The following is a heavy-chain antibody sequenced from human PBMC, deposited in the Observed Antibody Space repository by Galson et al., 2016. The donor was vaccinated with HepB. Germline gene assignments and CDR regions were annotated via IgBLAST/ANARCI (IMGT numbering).Heavy chain of an antibody. CDR1: GGSISSSNW. CDR2: VYYGGST. J-gene: IGHJ4*02. Sequence: ETLSLTCAVSGGSISSSNWWNWIRQPPGKGLEWIGFVYYGGSTTYNPSLKSRVTISVDTSKNQFSLRLSSVTAADTALYYCARSTTTVTTLFDHWGQGTLVTVSS. CDR3: ARSTTTVTTLFDH. D-gene: IGHD4-11*01. V-gene: IGHV4-61*01.